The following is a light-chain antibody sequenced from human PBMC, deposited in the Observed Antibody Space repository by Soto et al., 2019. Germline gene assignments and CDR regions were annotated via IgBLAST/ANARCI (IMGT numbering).Light chain of an antibody. CDR2: WAS. Sequence: DIVMTQSPDSLAVSLGERATINCKSSQSVLYSSNNKNYLAWYQQKPGQPPKLLIYWASTRESGVPDRFSGSGSGTYFTLTISSLQAEDVAVYYCQQYYRPWTFVQGTKVEIK. CDR3: QQYYRPWT. CDR1: QSVLYSSNNKNY. V-gene: IGKV4-1*01. J-gene: IGKJ1*01.